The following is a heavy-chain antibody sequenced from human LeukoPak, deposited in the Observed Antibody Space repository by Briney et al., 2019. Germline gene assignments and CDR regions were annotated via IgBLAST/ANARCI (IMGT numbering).Heavy chain of an antibody. CDR1: GYTFTTYG. CDR3: ARTSHESVLYWSDP. V-gene: IGHV1-18*01. J-gene: IGHJ5*02. CDR2: ISGYNGNT. Sequence: ASVKISCKASGYTFTTYGIGWVRHAPGQGLEWMGWISGYNGNTNYAQKFQGRVTMTTDTSTSTAYMELRSLRSDDTAVYYCARTSHESVLYWSDPWGQGTLVNVSS. D-gene: IGHD3-16*01.